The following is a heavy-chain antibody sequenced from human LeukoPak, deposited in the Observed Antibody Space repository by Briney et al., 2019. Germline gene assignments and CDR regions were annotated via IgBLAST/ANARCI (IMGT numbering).Heavy chain of an antibody. D-gene: IGHD6-19*01. CDR2: ISAYNGNT. J-gene: IGHJ4*02. V-gene: IGHV1-18*01. CDR1: GYTFTSYG. CDR3: AREKSSGWYRY. Sequence: ASVKVSCKASGYTFTSYGISWVRQAPGQGLEWMGWISAYNGNTNYAQKFQGRVTMTRDTSISTAYMELSRLRSDDTAVYYCAREKSSGWYRYWGQGTLVTVSS.